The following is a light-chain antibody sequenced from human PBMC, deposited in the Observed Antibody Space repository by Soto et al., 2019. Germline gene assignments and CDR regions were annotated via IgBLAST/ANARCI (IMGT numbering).Light chain of an antibody. CDR1: SSNIGSNS. V-gene: IGLV1-44*01. J-gene: IGLJ3*02. Sequence: QSVLTQPPSASGTPGQRVTIACSGSSSNIGSNSVNWYQQLPGTAPKVVIYDNHQRPSGVPDRCSGSKSGTSACLGISGLQPEDAADYYCASWDNSLNGLVFGGGTKLTVL. CDR3: ASWDNSLNGLV. CDR2: DNH.